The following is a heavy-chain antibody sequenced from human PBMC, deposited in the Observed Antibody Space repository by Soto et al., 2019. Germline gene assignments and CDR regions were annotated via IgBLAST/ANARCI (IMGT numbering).Heavy chain of an antibody. V-gene: IGHV1-46*03. D-gene: IGHD4-17*01. CDR3: ARTMTTVTHHAYYYYMDV. Sequence: ASVKVSCKASGYTFTSYYMHWVRQAPGQGLEWMGIINPSGGSTSYAQKFQGRVTMTRDTSTSTVYMELSSLRSQDTAVYYCARTMTTVTHHAYYYYMDVWGKGTTVTVSS. CDR2: INPSGGST. J-gene: IGHJ6*03. CDR1: GYTFTSYY.